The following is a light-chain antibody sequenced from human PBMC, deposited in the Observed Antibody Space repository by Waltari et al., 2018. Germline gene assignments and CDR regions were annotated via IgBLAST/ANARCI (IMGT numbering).Light chain of an antibody. CDR3: SSYAGSNNLV. Sequence: QSALTQPPSASGSPGQSVPISCTGTSSDVGGYNYVPWYQQHPGKATNTMIYEVSKRPSGVPDRFSGSKSGNTASLTVSGLQAEDEADYYCSSYAGSNNLVFGGGTKLTAL. CDR1: SSDVGGYNY. CDR2: EVS. J-gene: IGLJ2*01. V-gene: IGLV2-8*01.